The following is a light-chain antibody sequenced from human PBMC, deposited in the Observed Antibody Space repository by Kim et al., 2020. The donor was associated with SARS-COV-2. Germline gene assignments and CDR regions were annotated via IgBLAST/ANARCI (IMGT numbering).Light chain of an antibody. Sequence: QAASICCRSNKSLVHSTGNTFLTWFQRRPGQSPRRLNYEVTSRDSGVPDRCRGSGSGTDFTLESSRVEEEDVGVYYCMQGTYWPTFGQGTKVDIK. J-gene: IGKJ1*01. V-gene: IGKV2-30*02. CDR3: MQGTYWPT. CDR1: KSLVHSTGNTF. CDR2: EVT.